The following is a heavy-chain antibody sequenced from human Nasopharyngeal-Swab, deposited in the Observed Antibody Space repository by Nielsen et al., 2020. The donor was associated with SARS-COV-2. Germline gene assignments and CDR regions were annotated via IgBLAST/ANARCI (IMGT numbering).Heavy chain of an antibody. D-gene: IGHD1-7*01. CDR2: MYPRDSDT. J-gene: IGHJ4*02. V-gene: IGHV5-51*01. CDR1: GCSFSSYR. Sequence: GESLKISCKGSGCSFSSYRIGWVRQMPGKGLEWMGIMYPRDSDTRYSPSFQGQVTISADKSISTAYLQWSSLKASDTAMYYCATAYNGNYYWDYWGQGTLVTVSS. CDR3: ATAYNGNYYWDY.